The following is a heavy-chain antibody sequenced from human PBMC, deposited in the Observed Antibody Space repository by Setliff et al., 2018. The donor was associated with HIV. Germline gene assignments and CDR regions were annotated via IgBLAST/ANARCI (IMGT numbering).Heavy chain of an antibody. V-gene: IGHV1-2*02. Sequence: ASVKVSCKASGYTFTSDYIHWVRQAPGQGLEWMGWINPNSGGTTYAQKFQGRVTMTRDTSISTAYMEVSRLRSDDTAVYYCARERPGDHYESTGYQLADWFDPWGQGTLVTVSS. CDR3: ARERPGDHYESTGYQLADWFDP. CDR1: GYTFTSDY. CDR2: INPNSGGT. D-gene: IGHD3-22*01. J-gene: IGHJ5*02.